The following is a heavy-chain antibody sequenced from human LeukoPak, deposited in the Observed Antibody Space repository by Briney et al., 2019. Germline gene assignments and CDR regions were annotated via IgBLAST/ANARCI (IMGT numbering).Heavy chain of an antibody. CDR1: GFAFSNHG. CDR2: IWFDGSSK. J-gene: IGHJ3*02. Sequence: GGSLRLSCAASGFAFSNHGMHWVRQAPGKGLEWVALIWFDGSSKNYADAVKGRFTISRDNSKNTLYLQVNSLRAEDTAVYFWAREGDTTDAFDIWGQGTMVTVSS. V-gene: IGHV3-33*01. CDR3: AREGDTTDAFDI. D-gene: IGHD2-21*02.